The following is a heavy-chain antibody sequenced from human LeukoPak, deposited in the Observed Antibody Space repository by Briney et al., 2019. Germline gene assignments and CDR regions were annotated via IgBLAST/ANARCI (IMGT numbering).Heavy chain of an antibody. V-gene: IGHV3-23*01. CDR2: ISNTGGST. J-gene: IGHJ4*02. CDR3: AKTLVTLSEDYFDY. D-gene: IGHD3-3*01. Sequence: QPGGSLRLTCAASGFTFSYAMSWVRQAPGKGLEWVSAISNTGGSTSYADSVKGRFTISRDDSKNTMYLQMNSLRAEDTAVYYCAKTLVTLSEDYFDYWGQGTLVTVSS. CDR1: GFTFSYA.